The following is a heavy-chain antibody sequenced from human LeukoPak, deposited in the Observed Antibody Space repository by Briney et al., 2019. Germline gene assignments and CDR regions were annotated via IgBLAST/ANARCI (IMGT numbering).Heavy chain of an antibody. CDR2: ISSSGSTT. D-gene: IGHD2-2*01. CDR3: AKDTNIVVVPAAIDY. Sequence: GGSLRLSCAASGFTFSDYYMSWIRQAPGKGLEWVSYISSSGSTTYYADSVKGRFTISRDNSKNTLYLQMNSLRAEDTAVYYCAKDTNIVVVPAAIDYWGQGTLVTVSS. J-gene: IGHJ4*02. V-gene: IGHV3-11*01. CDR1: GFTFSDYY.